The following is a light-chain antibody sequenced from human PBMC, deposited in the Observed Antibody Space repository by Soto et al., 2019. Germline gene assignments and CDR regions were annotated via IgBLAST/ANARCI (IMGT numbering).Light chain of an antibody. V-gene: IGLV4-69*01. CDR3: QTWGTGIWV. CDR2: LNSDGSH. J-gene: IGLJ3*02. CDR1: SGHSSYA. Sequence: QPVLTQSPSASASLGASVKLTCTLSSGHSSYAIAWHQQQPEKGPRYLMKLNSDGSHSKGDGIPDRFSGSSSGAERYLTIASLQSEDEADYYCQTWGTGIWVFVGGTKVTVL.